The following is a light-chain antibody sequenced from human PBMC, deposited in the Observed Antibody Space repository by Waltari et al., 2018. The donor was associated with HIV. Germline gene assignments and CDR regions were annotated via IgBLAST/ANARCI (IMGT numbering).Light chain of an antibody. V-gene: IGKV3D-15*01. J-gene: IGKJ2*01. Sequence: EVLLTQSPVTLSVSRGERVTLSCRASQSVNSHLAWYQHKPGQAPRLRIYGVSTRATGIPARFSGSGSGTEFSLTISSLQSEDFAVYYCQQYNDWPPYTFGQGTKLEI. CDR3: QQYNDWPPYT. CDR2: GVS. CDR1: QSVNSH.